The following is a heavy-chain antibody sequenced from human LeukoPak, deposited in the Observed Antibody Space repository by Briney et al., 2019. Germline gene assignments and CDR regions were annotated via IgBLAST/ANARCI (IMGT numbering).Heavy chain of an antibody. J-gene: IGHJ3*02. Sequence: PGGSLRLSCAASGFTFSSYWMNWVRQASGKGLEWVANIKQDGSEKYYVDSVKGRFTISRDNAKNSLYLQMNSLRAEDTAVYYYARVPIDSSGWYVAFDIWGQGTMVTVSS. D-gene: IGHD6-19*01. V-gene: IGHV3-7*01. CDR1: GFTFSSYW. CDR3: ARVPIDSSGWYVAFDI. CDR2: IKQDGSEK.